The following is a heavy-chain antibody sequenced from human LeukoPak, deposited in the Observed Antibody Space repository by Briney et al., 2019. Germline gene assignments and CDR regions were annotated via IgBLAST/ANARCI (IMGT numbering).Heavy chain of an antibody. CDR3: AKIGAVAGHFDY. J-gene: IGHJ4*02. Sequence: GGSLRLSCAASGLTFSRYGMHWVRQAPGKGLEWVSFIRYDGSDKYYADSVKGRFTISRDNSKNTLYLQMDSLRADDTSVYYCAKIGAVAGHFDYWGQGTLVTVSS. D-gene: IGHD6-19*01. CDR2: IRYDGSDK. V-gene: IGHV3-30*02. CDR1: GLTFSRYG.